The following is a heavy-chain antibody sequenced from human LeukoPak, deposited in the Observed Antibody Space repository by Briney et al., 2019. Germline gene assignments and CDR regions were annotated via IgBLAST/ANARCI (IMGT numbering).Heavy chain of an antibody. Sequence: SETLSLTCAVYGGSFSGYYWSWIRQPPGKGLEWIGEINHSGSTNYNPSLKSRVTISVDTSKNQFSLKLSSVTAADTAVYYCARLSSYSSGTKRPRGWFDPWGQGTLVTVSS. V-gene: IGHV4-34*01. CDR1: GGSFSGYY. D-gene: IGHD6-19*01. CDR3: ARLSSYSSGTKRPRGWFDP. J-gene: IGHJ5*02. CDR2: INHSGST.